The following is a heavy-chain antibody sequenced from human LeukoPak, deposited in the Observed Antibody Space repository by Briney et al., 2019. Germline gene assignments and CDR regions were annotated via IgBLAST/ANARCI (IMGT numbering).Heavy chain of an antibody. CDR3: VRDRAEGRAWVEFDP. CDR1: GFSVSSYG. CDR2: LYSNGGT. J-gene: IGHJ5*02. Sequence: GGSLRLSCVASGFSVSSYGMSWVRQAPRKAPEWVSLLYSNGGTYYADSVKGRFIISRDNSKNTLYLQMNNLRVEDTAVYHCVRDRAEGRAWVEFDPWGQGTVVTVSS. V-gene: IGHV3-66*03.